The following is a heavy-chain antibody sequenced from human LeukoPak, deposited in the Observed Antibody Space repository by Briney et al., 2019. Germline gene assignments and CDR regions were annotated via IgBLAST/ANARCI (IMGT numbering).Heavy chain of an antibody. V-gene: IGHV3-21*01. J-gene: IGHJ5*02. CDR3: ARQARPDTAMGEDWFGP. D-gene: IGHD5-18*01. CDR2: ISSSSSYI. Sequence: GGSLRLSCAASGFTFSSYSMNWVRQAPGKGLEWVSSISSSSSYIYYADSVKGRFTISRDNAKNSLYLQMNSLRAEDTAVYYCARQARPDTAMGEDWFGPWGQGTLVTVSS. CDR1: GFTFSSYS.